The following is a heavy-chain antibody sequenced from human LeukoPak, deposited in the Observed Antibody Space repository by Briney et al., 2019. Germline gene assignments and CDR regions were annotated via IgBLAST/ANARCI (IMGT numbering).Heavy chain of an antibody. CDR3: ATALGGSGGSCYSCGMDV. D-gene: IGHD2-15*01. CDR1: GGSISSGDYY. J-gene: IGHJ6*04. Sequence: SQTLSLTCTVSGGSISSGDYYWSWIRQPPGKGLEWIGYIYYSGSTYYNPSLKSRVTISVDKSKNQFSLKLSSVTAADTAVYYCATALGGSGGSCYSCGMDVWGKGTTVTVSS. CDR2: IYYSGST. V-gene: IGHV4-30-4*01.